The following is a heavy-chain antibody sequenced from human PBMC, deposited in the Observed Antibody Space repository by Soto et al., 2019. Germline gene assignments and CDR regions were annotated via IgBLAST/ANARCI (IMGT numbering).Heavy chain of an antibody. Sequence: ASVKVSCKASGYTFTSYDINWVRQATGQGLEWMGWMNPNSGNTGYAQKFQGRVTMTRNTSISTAYMELSSLRSEDTAVYYCARGGYCSSTSCFEDYYYGMDVWGQGTTVTVSS. D-gene: IGHD2-2*01. CDR2: MNPNSGNT. CDR3: ARGGYCSSTSCFEDYYYGMDV. CDR1: GYTFTSYD. V-gene: IGHV1-8*01. J-gene: IGHJ6*02.